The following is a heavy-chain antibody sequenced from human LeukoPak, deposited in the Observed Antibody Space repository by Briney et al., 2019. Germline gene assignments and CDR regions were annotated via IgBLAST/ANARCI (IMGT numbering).Heavy chain of an antibody. V-gene: IGHV1-69*05. Sequence: RASVKISCKASGGSFSSYGISWVRQAPGQGLEWMGMIFPIFGTTNYAQKFQGRVTITTDESTSTAYMELSSLRSEDTAVYYCARGPPDYGSSGYDYWGQGTLVTVSS. J-gene: IGHJ4*02. CDR3: ARGPPDYGSSGYDY. CDR2: IFPIFGTT. D-gene: IGHD3-22*01. CDR1: GGSFSSYG.